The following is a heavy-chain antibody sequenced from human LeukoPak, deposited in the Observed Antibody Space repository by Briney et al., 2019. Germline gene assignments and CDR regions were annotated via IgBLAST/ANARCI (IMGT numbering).Heavy chain of an antibody. D-gene: IGHD6-19*01. J-gene: IGHJ4*02. CDR3: ARPRSTSGWDGDFDY. CDR1: GGSIRNSY. V-gene: IGHV4-4*07. CDR2: IYTSGST. Sequence: SDTLSLTCTVSGGSIRNSYWSWIRQPAGKGLEWIGRIYTSGSTNYNPSLKSRVTMSVDTSKNQFSLNLSSVTAADTAVYYCARPRSTSGWDGDFDYWGQGTLVTVSS.